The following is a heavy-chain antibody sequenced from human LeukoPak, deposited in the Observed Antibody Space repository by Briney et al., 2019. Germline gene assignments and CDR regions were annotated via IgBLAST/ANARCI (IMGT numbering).Heavy chain of an antibody. D-gene: IGHD6-13*01. CDR2: VNPNSGDT. CDR3: ARVGSSSWYYFDY. J-gene: IGHJ4*02. CDR1: GYTFTGYY. V-gene: IGHV1-2*02. Sequence: ASVKVSCKASGYTFTGYYLHWVRQAPGQGLEWMGCVNPNSGDTNYAQKLQGRVTMTTDTSTSTAYMELRSLRSDDTAVYYCARVGSSSWYYFDYWGQGTLVTVSS.